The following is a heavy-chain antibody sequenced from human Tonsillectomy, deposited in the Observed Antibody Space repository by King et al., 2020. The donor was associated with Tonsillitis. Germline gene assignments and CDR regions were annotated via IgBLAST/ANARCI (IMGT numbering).Heavy chain of an antibody. Sequence: QLQESGPGLVKPSETLSLTCTVSGGSISSSSYYWGWIRQPPGQGLEWIGTIYYSGSTYYNPSLKSRVTISVDTSENQFSLKLSSGTAADTAVYYCASVNVPFYYDSSGYYLGDWGQGTLVTVSS. CDR1: GGSISSSSYY. V-gene: IGHV4-39*07. J-gene: IGHJ4*02. CDR2: IYYSGST. CDR3: ASVNVPFYYDSSGYYLGD. D-gene: IGHD3-22*01.